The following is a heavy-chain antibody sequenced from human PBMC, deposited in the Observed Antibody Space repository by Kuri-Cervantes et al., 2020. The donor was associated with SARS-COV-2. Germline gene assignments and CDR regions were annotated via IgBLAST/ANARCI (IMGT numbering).Heavy chain of an antibody. CDR3: ARSGIAARYDAFDI. V-gene: IGHV3-48*01. CDR1: GFTFSSYS. J-gene: IGHJ3*02. D-gene: IGHD6-6*01. Sequence: LSLTCAASGFTFSSYSMNWVRQAPGKGLEWVSYISSSSSTICYADSVKGRFTISRDNAKNTLYLQMNSLRAEDTAVYYCARSGIAARYDAFDIWGQGTMVTVSS. CDR2: ISSSSSTI.